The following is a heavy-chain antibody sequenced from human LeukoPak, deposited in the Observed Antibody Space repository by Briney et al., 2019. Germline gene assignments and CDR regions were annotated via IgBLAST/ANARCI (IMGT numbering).Heavy chain of an antibody. V-gene: IGHV1-18*01. D-gene: IGHD1-26*01. CDR3: ARDQVVGATAGTFDN. J-gene: IGHJ4*02. Sequence: ASVKVSCKASGYTFTSFGFSWVRQAPGQGLEWMGWISAYNGHTNYAQNLQGRVTLTTDTSTSTVYMELTSLRSDDTAVYYCARDQVVGATAGTFDNWVQGTLVTVSS. CDR2: ISAYNGHT. CDR1: GYTFTSFG.